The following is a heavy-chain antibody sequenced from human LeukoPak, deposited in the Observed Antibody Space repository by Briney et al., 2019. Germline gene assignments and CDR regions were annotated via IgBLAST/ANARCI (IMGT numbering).Heavy chain of an antibody. V-gene: IGHV1-18*01. Sequence: ASVKVSCKASGGTFSSYAISWVRQAPGQGLEWMGWISAYNGNTNYAQKLQGRVTMTTDTSTSTAYMELRSLRSDDTAVYYCARSRRAIAVAVEARYYFDYWGQGTLVTVSS. CDR1: GGTFSSYA. CDR3: ARSRRAIAVAVEARYYFDY. J-gene: IGHJ4*02. D-gene: IGHD6-19*01. CDR2: ISAYNGNT.